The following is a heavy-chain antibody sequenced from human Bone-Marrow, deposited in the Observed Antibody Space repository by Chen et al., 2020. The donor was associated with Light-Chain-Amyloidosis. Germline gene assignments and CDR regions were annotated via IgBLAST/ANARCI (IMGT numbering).Heavy chain of an antibody. D-gene: IGHD3-10*01. V-gene: IGHV3-21*01. CDR1: GFTFSSYS. Sequence: VQLVESGGGVAQPGTSLRLSCAASGFTFSSYSMNWVRQAPGKGLEWVSSISSRSSYIYYADSVKGRFTISRDNAKNSLYLQMNSLRAEDTAVYYCARFTYPQHWGQGTLVTVSS. CDR2: ISSRSSYI. J-gene: IGHJ1*01. CDR3: ARFTYPQH.